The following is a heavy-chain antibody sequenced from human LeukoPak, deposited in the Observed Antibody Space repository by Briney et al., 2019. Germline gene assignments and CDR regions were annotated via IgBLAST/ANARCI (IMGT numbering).Heavy chain of an antibody. Sequence: GGSLRLSCVASGFTFSHYSMNWVRQAPGKGLEWVSSIRFTGSYIYYADSVKGRFTISRDNAKNSLYLQMNSLRAEDTAVYYCARDRGDGRFDYWGQGTLVTVSS. D-gene: IGHD3-10*01. CDR1: GFTFSHYS. CDR3: ARDRGDGRFDY. J-gene: IGHJ4*02. CDR2: IRFTGSYI. V-gene: IGHV3-21*01.